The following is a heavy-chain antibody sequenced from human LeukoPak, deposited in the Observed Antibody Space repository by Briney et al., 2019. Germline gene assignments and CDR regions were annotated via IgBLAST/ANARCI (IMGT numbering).Heavy chain of an antibody. CDR2: VNHGGSI. CDR1: GGSLSGYY. Sequence: PSETLSLTCAVYGGSLSGYYWSWIRQPPGKGLEWIGEVNHGGSINYNPSLKSRVTISIDTSKNRFSLKLSSVTAADTAVYYCARVKPCPSSGPLDYWGQGTLVTVSS. J-gene: IGHJ4*02. CDR3: ARVKPCPSSGPLDY. V-gene: IGHV4-34*01. D-gene: IGHD3-22*01.